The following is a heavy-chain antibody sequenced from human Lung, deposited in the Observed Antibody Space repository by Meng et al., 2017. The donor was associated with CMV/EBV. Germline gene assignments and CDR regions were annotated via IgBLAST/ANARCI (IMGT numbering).Heavy chain of an antibody. D-gene: IGHD2-2*01. CDR3: ARTPVRFCNTHMCYAFDY. J-gene: IGHJ4*02. CDR2: LYPDGST. V-gene: IGHV4-4*07. Sequence: QEQLQEAGTKLGKPSETCSVTCLVSSDSITNYVWSWVRQPAGKGLEWIGRLYPDGSTDYNPSLSSRLTLSLDTSKIRFSLKLRSVTAADTAIYYCARTPVRFCNTHMCYAFDYWGQGALVTVSS. CDR1: SDSITNYV.